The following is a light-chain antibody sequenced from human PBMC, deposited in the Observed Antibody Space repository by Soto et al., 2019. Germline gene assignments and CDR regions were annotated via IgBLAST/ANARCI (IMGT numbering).Light chain of an antibody. CDR3: AAWDDSLSGWV. CDR2: SNA. Sequence: QPVLTQPPSASGTPGQRVTISCSGSSSNIGTNFVYWYQQLPGTAPKLLIFSNAQRPSGVPDRFSGSRSGTSASLAISGLRSEDEADYSCAAWDDSLSGWVFGGGTKLTVL. J-gene: IGLJ3*02. V-gene: IGLV1-47*02. CDR1: SSNIGTNF.